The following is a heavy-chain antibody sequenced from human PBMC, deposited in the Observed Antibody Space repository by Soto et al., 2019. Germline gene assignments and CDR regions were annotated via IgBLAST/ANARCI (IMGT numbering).Heavy chain of an antibody. CDR1: GFTFSSYA. V-gene: IGHV3-30-3*01. CDR2: ISYDGSNK. D-gene: IGHD3-10*01. J-gene: IGHJ5*02. CDR3: ARDGGFGELSGNNWFDP. Sequence: GGSLRLSCAASGFTFSSYAMHWVRQAPGKGLEWVAVISYDGSNKYYADSVKGRFTISRDNSKNTLYLQMNSLRAEDTAVHYCARDGGFGELSGNNWFDPWGQGTLVTVSS.